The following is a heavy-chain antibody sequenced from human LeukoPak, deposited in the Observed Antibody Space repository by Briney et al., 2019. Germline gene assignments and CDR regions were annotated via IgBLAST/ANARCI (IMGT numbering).Heavy chain of an antibody. CDR1: GGSISSGGYY. CDR2: IYYSGST. J-gene: IGHJ5*02. D-gene: IGHD2-2*01. CDR3: ARQRARRQLHPPTWFDP. Sequence: SQTLSLTCTVSGGSISSGGYYWSWIRQHPGKGLEWIGYIYYSGSTYYNPSLKSRVTISVDTSKNQFSLKLSSVTAADTAVYYCARQRARRQLHPPTWFDPWGQGTLVTVSS. V-gene: IGHV4-31*03.